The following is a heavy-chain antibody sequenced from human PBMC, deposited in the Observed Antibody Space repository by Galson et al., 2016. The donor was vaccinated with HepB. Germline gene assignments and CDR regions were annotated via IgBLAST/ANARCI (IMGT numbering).Heavy chain of an antibody. CDR2: ISYIGRT. Sequence: TLSLTCSVSGDSISRGGYFWTWIRQHPQKGLEWIGYISYIGRTTYNPSLQSRVTMSLDTSQNRFSLSLISVTAADAAIYFCASPDPSTGRDDAFDLWGQGTMVTVSS. D-gene: IGHD2-8*02. CDR1: GDSISRGGYF. J-gene: IGHJ3*01. V-gene: IGHV4-31*03. CDR3: ASPDPSTGRDDAFDL.